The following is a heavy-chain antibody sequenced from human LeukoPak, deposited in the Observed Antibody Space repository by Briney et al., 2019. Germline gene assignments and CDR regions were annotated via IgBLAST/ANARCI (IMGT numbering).Heavy chain of an antibody. CDR2: VHPNSGNT. V-gene: IGHV1-8*01. Sequence: ASVKVSCKTSGYPSTTWEINWVRQAAGQGLGWMGWVHPNSGNTAYAQKFQGRVTMTRDTSISTAYMELSGLRFDDTAVYFCARGPRNDPWGQGTLVTVSS. CDR3: ARGPRNDP. D-gene: IGHD1-14*01. J-gene: IGHJ5*02. CDR1: GYPSTTWE.